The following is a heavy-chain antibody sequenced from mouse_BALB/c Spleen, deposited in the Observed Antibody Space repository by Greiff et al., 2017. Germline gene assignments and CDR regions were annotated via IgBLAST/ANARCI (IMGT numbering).Heavy chain of an antibody. J-gene: IGHJ2*01. CDR1: GYTFTNYW. CDR3: ARGGYYYGSSPDSDY. V-gene: IGHV1-63*02. CDR2: IYPGGGYT. D-gene: IGHD1-1*01. Sequence: QVHVKQSGAELVRPGTSVKISCKASGYTFTNYWLGWVKQRPGHGLEWIGDIYPGGGYTNYNEKFKGKATLTADTSSSTAYMQLSSLTSEDSAVYFCARGGYYYGSSPDSDYWGQGTTLTVSS.